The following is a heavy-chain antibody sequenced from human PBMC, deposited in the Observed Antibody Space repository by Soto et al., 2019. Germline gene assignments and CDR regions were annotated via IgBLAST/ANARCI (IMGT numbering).Heavy chain of an antibody. V-gene: IGHV4-39*01. J-gene: IGHJ6*03. D-gene: IGHD3-3*02. CDR3: ARQLGYFYYYMDV. CDR1: GGSISSTSHY. CDR2: MYYSGTT. Sequence: SETLSLTCTVSGGSISSTSHYWGWIRQPPGRGLEWIGTMYYSGTTYYNPSLKSRVTLSVETSKNQFSLKLSSVTAADTAVYYCARQLGYFYYYMDVWGKGTTVTVSS.